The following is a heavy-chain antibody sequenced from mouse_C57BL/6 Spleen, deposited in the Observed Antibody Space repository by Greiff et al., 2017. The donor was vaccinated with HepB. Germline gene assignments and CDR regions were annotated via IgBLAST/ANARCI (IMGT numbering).Heavy chain of an antibody. CDR2: IYPGSGNT. V-gene: IGHV1-76*01. Sequence: QVQLQQSGAELVRPGASVKLSCKASGYTFTDYYINWVKQRPGQGLEWIARIYPGSGNTYYNEKFKGKATLTAEKSSSTAYMQLSSLTSEDSAVYFCARYDYDVGYWGQGTTLTVSS. D-gene: IGHD2-4*01. CDR1: GYTFTDYY. CDR3: ARYDYDVGY. J-gene: IGHJ2*01.